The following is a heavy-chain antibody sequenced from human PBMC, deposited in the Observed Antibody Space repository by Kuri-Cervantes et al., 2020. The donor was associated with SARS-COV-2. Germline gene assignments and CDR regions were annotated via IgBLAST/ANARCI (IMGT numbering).Heavy chain of an antibody. CDR3: IYSGSYHYYFDY. D-gene: IGHD1-26*01. V-gene: IGHV4-39*01. CDR2: IYYSGST. CDR1: GGSISSSSYY. Sequence: SETLSLTCTVSGGSISSSSYYWGWIRQPPGKGLEWIGSIYYSGSTYYNPSLKSRVTISVDTSKNQFSLKLSSVTAADTAVYYYIYSGSYHYYFDYWGQGTLVTVSS. J-gene: IGHJ4*02.